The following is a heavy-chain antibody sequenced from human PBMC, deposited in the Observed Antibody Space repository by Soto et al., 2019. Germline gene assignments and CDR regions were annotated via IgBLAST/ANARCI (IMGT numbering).Heavy chain of an antibody. CDR2: IYYSGST. J-gene: IGHJ3*01. D-gene: IGHD3-10*01. CDR1: GGSISSYY. V-gene: IGHV4-59*01. Sequence: QVQLQESGPGLVKPSETLSLTCTVSGGSISSYYWSWIRQPPGKGLEWIGYIYYSGSTNYNPSLKSRFTISVDTSKNQSSLKLTSVTAADTAVYYCARRYGSAFDFWGQGTMVTVSS. CDR3: ARRYGSAFDF.